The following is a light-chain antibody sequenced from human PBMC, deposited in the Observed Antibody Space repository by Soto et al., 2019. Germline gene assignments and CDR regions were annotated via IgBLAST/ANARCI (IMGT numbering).Light chain of an antibody. CDR2: ATS. CDR1: QGISNW. J-gene: IGKJ4*01. Sequence: DIQMTQSPSSVSASVGDRVTITCRASQGISNWLAWYQQNPGHAPKLLIYATSTLQSGVPSRFSGSGSGTDFTLTISSLQPEDCATYDCQQANSFPLTFGGGTNVEIK. V-gene: IGKV1-12*01. CDR3: QQANSFPLT.